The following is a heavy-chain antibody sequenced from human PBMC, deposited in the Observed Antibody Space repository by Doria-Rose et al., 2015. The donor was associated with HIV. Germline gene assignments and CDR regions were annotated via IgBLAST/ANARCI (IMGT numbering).Heavy chain of an antibody. CDR3: ARIKSSRWYHKYYFDF. CDR1: GVSLSSPGMG. J-gene: IGHJ4*02. D-gene: IGHD6-13*01. V-gene: IGHV2-26*01. CDR2: IFSDDER. Sequence: ESGPVLVKPTETLTLTCTVSGVSLSSPGMGVSWIRQPPGKAPEWPANIFSDDERSYKTSLRSRLTISRGTSKSQVVLTMTDMDPVDTATYYCARIKSSRWYHKYYFDFWGQGTLVIVSA.